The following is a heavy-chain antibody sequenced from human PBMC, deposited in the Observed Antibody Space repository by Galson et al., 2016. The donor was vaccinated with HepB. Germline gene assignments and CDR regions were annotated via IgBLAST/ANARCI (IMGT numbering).Heavy chain of an antibody. V-gene: IGHV4-59*03. D-gene: IGHD3-16*01. CDR1: GGFISRDY. Sequence: ETLSLTCTLSGGFISRDYWSWIRQPPEKGLEWIGYIYHSGITNYNPSLQSRATIPIDTSKNQFSLKLTPVTAADTAVYFWGGGGWGTDRDWYFDLWGRGTLVTVSS. CDR3: GGGGWGTDRDWYFDL. J-gene: IGHJ2*01. CDR2: IYHSGIT.